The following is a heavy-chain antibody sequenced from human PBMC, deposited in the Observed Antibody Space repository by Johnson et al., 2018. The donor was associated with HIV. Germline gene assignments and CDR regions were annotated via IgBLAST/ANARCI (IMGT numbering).Heavy chain of an antibody. V-gene: IGHV3-33*05. Sequence: QMQLVESGGGVVQPGRSLRLSCAASGFTFSNYDMHWVRQAPGKGLEWVAVISYDGSNKYYADSLKGRFTISRDNSKSTLYLQMNSLRAEDTALYYCARDRRIMITFGADVFDIWGQGTMVTVSS. CDR1: GFTFSNYD. J-gene: IGHJ3*02. D-gene: IGHD3-16*01. CDR2: ISYDGSNK. CDR3: ARDRRIMITFGADVFDI.